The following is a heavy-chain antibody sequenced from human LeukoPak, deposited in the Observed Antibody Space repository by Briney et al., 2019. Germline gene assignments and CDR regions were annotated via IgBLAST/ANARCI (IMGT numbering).Heavy chain of an antibody. Sequence: SETLSLTCTVSGGSISSYYWSWIRQPPGKGLEWIGYIYYSGSTNYNLSLKSRVTISVDTSKNQFSLKLSSVTAADTAVYYCARRSGGYDDPFDYWGQGTLVTVSS. V-gene: IGHV4-59*08. CDR2: IYYSGST. J-gene: IGHJ4*02. CDR1: GGSISSYY. CDR3: ARRSGGYDDPFDY. D-gene: IGHD5-12*01.